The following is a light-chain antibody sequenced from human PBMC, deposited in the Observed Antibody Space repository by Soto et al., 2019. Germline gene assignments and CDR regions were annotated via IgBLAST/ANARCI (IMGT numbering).Light chain of an antibody. CDR1: QGVSSNY. CDR3: QQYGDSPRT. Sequence: EIVLTQSPGTLSLSPGERATLSCRASQGVSSNYLAWYQQKPGQAPRLLIHGASNRPTGIPDRFGGSGSGTEFTLTISRLEPEDFAVYYCQQYGDSPRTFGQGTRLETK. J-gene: IGKJ2*01. CDR2: GAS. V-gene: IGKV3-20*01.